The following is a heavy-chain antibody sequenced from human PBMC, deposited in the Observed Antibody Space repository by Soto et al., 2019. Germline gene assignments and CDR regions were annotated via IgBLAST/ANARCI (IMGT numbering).Heavy chain of an antibody. Sequence: ASVKVSCKASGYTFTSYDINWVRQATGQGLEWMGWMNPNSGNTGYARKFQGRVTMTRNTSISTAYMELSSLRSEDTAVYYCAGGGLPGSSTDMCLDPAVGYWGQGTLVTVA. J-gene: IGHJ4*02. V-gene: IGHV1-8*01. CDR1: GYTFTSYD. CDR2: MNPNSGNT. D-gene: IGHD6-6*01. CDR3: AGGGLPGSSTDMCLDPAVGY.